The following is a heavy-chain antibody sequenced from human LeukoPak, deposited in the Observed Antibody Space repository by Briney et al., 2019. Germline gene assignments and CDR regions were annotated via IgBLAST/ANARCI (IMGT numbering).Heavy chain of an antibody. J-gene: IGHJ4*02. D-gene: IGHD5-18*01. CDR2: IFHSGST. CDR3: ARPTAMVTYFDD. Sequence: SETLSLTCAVSGGSISSDAYSWNWIRQPPGKGLEWIGYIFHSGSTYYNPSLKSRVTMSVDRSKNQFSLRLSSVTAADAAVYYCARPTAMVTYFDDWGQGTLVTVSS. V-gene: IGHV4-30-2*01. CDR1: GGSISSDAYS.